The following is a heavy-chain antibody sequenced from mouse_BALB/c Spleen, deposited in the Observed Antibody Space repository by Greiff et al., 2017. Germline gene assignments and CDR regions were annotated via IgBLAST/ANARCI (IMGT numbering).Heavy chain of an antibody. D-gene: IGHD6-1*01. J-gene: IGHJ4*01. V-gene: IGHV3-2*02. CDR1: GYSITSDYA. CDR3: ARSHKRAMDY. Sequence: ESGPGLVKPSQSLSLTCTVTGYSITSDYAWNWIRQFPGNQLEWMGYISYSGSTSYNPSLKSRISITRDTSKNQFFLQLNSVTTEDTATYYCARSHKRAMDYWGQGTSVTVSS. CDR2: ISYSGST.